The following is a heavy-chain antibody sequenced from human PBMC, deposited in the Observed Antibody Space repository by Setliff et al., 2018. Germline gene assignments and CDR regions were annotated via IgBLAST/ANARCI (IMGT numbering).Heavy chain of an antibody. D-gene: IGHD2-21*01. CDR3: ARVTYCGGDCYSFDY. V-gene: IGHV1-18*01. Sequence: ASVKVSCKASGYSLSPYGLSWVRQAPGQGLQWMGWISIYNGKTEYVQEFQGRVTMTADTSTSTAYVELRSLRSDDTAVYFCARVTYCGGDCYSFDYWGQGTLVTVFS. CDR2: ISIYNGKT. J-gene: IGHJ4*02. CDR1: GYSLSPYG.